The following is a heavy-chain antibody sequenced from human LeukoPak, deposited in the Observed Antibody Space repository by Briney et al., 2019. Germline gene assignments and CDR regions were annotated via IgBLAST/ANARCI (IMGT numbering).Heavy chain of an antibody. Sequence: SETLSLTCTVSGYSINSGYYWGWIRQPPGKGLEWIGSIYHSGSTYYNPSLKSRVTISVDTSKNQFSLKLSSVTAADTAVYYCASSDTATYYFDYWGQGTLVTVSS. CDR3: ASSDTATYYFDY. J-gene: IGHJ4*02. V-gene: IGHV4-38-2*02. CDR2: IYHSGST. CDR1: GYSINSGYY. D-gene: IGHD5-18*01.